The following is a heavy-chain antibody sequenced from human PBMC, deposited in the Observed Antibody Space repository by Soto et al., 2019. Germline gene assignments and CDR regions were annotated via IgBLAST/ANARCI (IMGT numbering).Heavy chain of an antibody. CDR2: IYYSGST. D-gene: IGHD3-22*01. CDR3: ARGPAFSRAYYDRGGYFDS. J-gene: IGHJ4*02. Sequence: QVQLQESGPGLVKPSQTLSLTCTVSGGSISSGGYYWSWIRQHPGKGLEWIGYIYYSGSTYYNPSLKSRVTVSVDTXXNXGXXQLRRVTAADTPVYYCARGPAFSRAYYDRGGYFDSWGQGTLVTVSS. CDR1: GGSISSGGYY. V-gene: IGHV4-31*03.